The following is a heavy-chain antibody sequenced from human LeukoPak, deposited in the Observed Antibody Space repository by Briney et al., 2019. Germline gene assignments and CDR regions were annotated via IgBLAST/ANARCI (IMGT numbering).Heavy chain of an antibody. CDR3: AAGAGWLIDW. D-gene: IGHD6-19*01. CDR2: IEKDGSEI. J-gene: IGHJ4*02. CDR1: GFTFSNYW. V-gene: IGHV3-7*01. Sequence: PPGGSLRLSCAASGFTFSNYWVNWVRQAPGKGMEWVAIIEKDGSEILYVDSVKGRFTISRDNAKNSLYPQMNSLRAEDTAVYYCAAGAGWLIDWWGQGTLVTVSS.